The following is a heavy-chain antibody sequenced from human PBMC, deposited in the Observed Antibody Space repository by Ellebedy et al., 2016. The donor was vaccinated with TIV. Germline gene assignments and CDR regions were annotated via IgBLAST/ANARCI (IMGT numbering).Heavy chain of an antibody. D-gene: IGHD3-10*01. CDR2: IWYDGSNQ. CDR1: GFTSHHYG. J-gene: IGHJ5*02. Sequence: PGGSLRLSCYASGFTSHHYGMHWVRQAPGKGLEGVALIWYDGSNQDYADSVRDRFTISRDNSNNTLYLQMNSLRAEDTAVYYCTRDFGHAYGFYNFFDPWGLGTLVTVSS. V-gene: IGHV3-33*08. CDR3: TRDFGHAYGFYNFFDP.